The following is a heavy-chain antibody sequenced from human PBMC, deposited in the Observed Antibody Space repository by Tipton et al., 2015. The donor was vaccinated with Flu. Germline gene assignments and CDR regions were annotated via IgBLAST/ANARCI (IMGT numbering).Heavy chain of an antibody. J-gene: IGHJ5*02. V-gene: IGHV4-61*02. CDR2: IYTSGST. CDR3: ARDLLGEKDWFDP. CDR1: GGSISSGSYY. Sequence: TLSLTCTVSGGSISSGSYYWSWIRQPAGKGLEWIGRIYTSGSTNYNPSLKSRATISVDTSKNQFSLKLSSVTAADTAVYYCARDLLGEKDWFDPWGQGTLVTVSS.